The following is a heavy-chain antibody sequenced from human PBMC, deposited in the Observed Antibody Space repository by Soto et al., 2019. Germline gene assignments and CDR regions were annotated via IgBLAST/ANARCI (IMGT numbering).Heavy chain of an antibody. CDR2: INPNSGGT. D-gene: IGHD3-3*01. J-gene: IGHJ6*02. Sequence: GASVKVSCKASGYTFTGYYMHWVRQAPGQGLEWMGWINPNSGGTNYAQKFQGRVTMTRDTSISTAYMELSRLRSDDTAVYYCARASITIFGVVIRDYYYYGMDVWGQGTTVTVSS. V-gene: IGHV1-2*02. CDR3: ARASITIFGVVIRDYYYYGMDV. CDR1: GYTFTGYY.